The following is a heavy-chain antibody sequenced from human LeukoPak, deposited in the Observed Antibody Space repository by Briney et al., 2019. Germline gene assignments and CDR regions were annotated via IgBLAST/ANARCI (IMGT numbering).Heavy chain of an antibody. CDR2: ISSSYSYI. CDR1: GFTFSSYS. J-gene: IGHJ4*02. D-gene: IGHD1-26*01. Sequence: GGSLRLSCAASGFTFSSYSMNWVRQAPGKGLEWVSSISSSYSYIYYADSVKGRFTISRDNAKNSLYLQMNSLRAEDAAVYYRASGRSAGATTSADYWGQGTLVTVSS. CDR3: ASGRSAGATTSADY. V-gene: IGHV3-21*01.